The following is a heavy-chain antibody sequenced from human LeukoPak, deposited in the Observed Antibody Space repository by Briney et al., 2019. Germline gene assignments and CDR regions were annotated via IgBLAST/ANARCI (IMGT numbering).Heavy chain of an antibody. D-gene: IGHD3-9*01. V-gene: IGHV1-58*01. Sequence: SVKVSCKASGFTFTTSAVQWVRQARGQRLEWIGWVVVGSGNTNYAQKFQERVTITRDMSTRTAYMELSGLRSEDTAVYYCAADLYYGILTGYSNWFDPWGQGTLVTVSS. CDR1: GFTFTTSA. CDR3: AADLYYGILTGYSNWFDP. CDR2: VVVGSGNT. J-gene: IGHJ5*02.